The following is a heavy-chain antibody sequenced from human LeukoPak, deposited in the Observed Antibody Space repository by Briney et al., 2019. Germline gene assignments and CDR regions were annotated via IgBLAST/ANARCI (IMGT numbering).Heavy chain of an antibody. CDR3: VRELSGSGNVYYFDH. D-gene: IGHD6-19*01. Sequence: PGGSLRLSCAASGFTFTSFSFNWVRQAPGKGLEWVSSINTRSSYIWYADSVKGRFTISRDNAQNSLYLQMNSLRVEDTAVYYCVRELSGSGNVYYFDHWGQGTLVTVSS. V-gene: IGHV3-21*01. J-gene: IGHJ4*02. CDR1: GFTFTSFS. CDR2: INTRSSYI.